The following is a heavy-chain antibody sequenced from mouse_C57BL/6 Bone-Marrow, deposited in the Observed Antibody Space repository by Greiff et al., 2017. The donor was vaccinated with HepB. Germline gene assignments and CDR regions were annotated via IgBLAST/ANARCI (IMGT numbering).Heavy chain of an antibody. CDR3: ASLWYFDV. Sequence: VQLQQPGAELVKPGASVKMSCKASGYTFTSYWITWVRQRPGQGLEWIGDSYPGSGSTNYNEKFKSKATLTVDTSSSTAYMQLSSLTSEDSSVYYCASLWYFDVWGTGTTVTVSS. CDR1: GYTFTSYW. V-gene: IGHV1-55*01. CDR2: SYPGSGST. J-gene: IGHJ1*03.